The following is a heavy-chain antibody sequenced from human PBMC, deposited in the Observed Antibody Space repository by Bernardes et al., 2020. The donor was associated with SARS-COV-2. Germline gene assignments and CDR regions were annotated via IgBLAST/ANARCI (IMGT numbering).Heavy chain of an antibody. J-gene: IGHJ3*02. V-gene: IGHV3-33*01. CDR2: IWYDGSNK. D-gene: IGHD1-1*01. CDR3: ARDEDRRNMNDAFDI. Sequence: GGSLRLSCAASGFTFSSYGMHWVRQAPGKGLEWVAVIWYDGSNKYYADSVKGRFTISSDNSKNTLYLQINSLRAEDTAVYYCARDEDRRNMNDAFDIWGQGTMVTVSS. CDR1: GFTFSSYG.